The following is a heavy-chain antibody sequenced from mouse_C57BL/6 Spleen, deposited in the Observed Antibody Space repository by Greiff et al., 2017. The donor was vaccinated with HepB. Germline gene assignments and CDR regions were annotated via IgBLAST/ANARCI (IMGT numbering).Heavy chain of an antibody. D-gene: IGHD2-2*01. CDR2: IDPENRDT. CDR3: ASPSDGYDTGYAMDY. V-gene: IGHV14-4*01. Sequence: VQLQQSGAELVRPGASVKLSCTASGFNIKDDYMHWVKQRPEQGLEWIGWIDPENRDTEYASKFQGKATITADTSSSTAYMQLSSLTSEDSAVYFCASPSDGYDTGYAMDYWGQGTSVTVSS. CDR1: GFNIKDDY. J-gene: IGHJ4*01.